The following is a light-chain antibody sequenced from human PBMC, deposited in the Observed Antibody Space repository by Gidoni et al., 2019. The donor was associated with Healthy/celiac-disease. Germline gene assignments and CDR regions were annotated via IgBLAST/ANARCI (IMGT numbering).Light chain of an antibody. CDR1: PSLLHSNGYNY. CDR3: MQALQTPRYT. J-gene: IGKJ2*01. CDR2: LGS. Sequence: DSVMTQSLLSLPVTPGEPASISCRSSPSLLHSNGYNYLDWYLQKPGQSPQLLIYLGSYRASGVPDRFSGSGSGTDFTLKISRVEAEDVGVYYCMQALQTPRYTFGQGTKLEIK. V-gene: IGKV2-28*01.